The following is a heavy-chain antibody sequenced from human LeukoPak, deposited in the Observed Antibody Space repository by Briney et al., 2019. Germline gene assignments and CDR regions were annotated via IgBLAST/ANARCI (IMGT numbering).Heavy chain of an antibody. V-gene: IGHV4-59*01. D-gene: IGHD2-15*01. CDR3: ARGGCSGGSCYWGYYYYGMDV. CDR1: GGSFSGYY. J-gene: IGHJ6*04. CDR2: IYYSGST. Sequence: PSETLSLTCAVYGGSFSGYYWSWIRQPPGKGLEWIGYIYYSGSTNYNPSLKSRVTISVDTSKNQFSLKLSSVTAADTAVYYCARGGCSGGSCYWGYYYYGMDVWGKGTTVTVSS.